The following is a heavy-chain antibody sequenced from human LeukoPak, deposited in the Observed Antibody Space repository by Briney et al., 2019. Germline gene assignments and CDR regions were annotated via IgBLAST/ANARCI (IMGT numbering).Heavy chain of an antibody. CDR2: ISSSYTTM. Sequence: GGSLRLSCVTSGFTFSTYGINCVRQAPGKGLQWVSYISSSYTTMYADSVRGRFTISRDNAKNSLFLQMNSLSVDDTAVYYCARETGYIAYWGQGTLVTVSS. CDR3: ARETGYIAY. CDR1: GFTFSTYG. D-gene: IGHD3-9*01. V-gene: IGHV3-48*01. J-gene: IGHJ4*02.